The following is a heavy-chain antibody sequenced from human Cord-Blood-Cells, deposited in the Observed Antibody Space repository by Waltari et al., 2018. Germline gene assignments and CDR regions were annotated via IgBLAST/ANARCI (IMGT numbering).Heavy chain of an antibody. CDR2: IRSKANSYAT. D-gene: IGHD3-10*01. V-gene: IGHV3-73*02. CDR3: LGDYYGSGSPDY. Sequence: EVQPVESGGGVVQPGGSVNLPCAACAVTFGGHAMHWVRHASGKGLEWVGRIRSKANSYATAYAASVKGRFTISRDDSKNTAYLQMNSLKTEDTAVYYCLGDYYGSGSPDYWGQGTLVTVSS. CDR1: AVTFGGHA. J-gene: IGHJ4*02.